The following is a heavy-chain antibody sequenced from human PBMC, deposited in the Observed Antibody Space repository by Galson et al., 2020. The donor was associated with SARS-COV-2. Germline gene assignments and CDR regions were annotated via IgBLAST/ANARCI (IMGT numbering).Heavy chain of an antibody. CDR1: GGSFSGYY. CDR3: ARDAAVADHAFDY. CDR2: INHSGST. D-gene: IGHD6-19*01. V-gene: IGHV4-34*01. J-gene: IGHJ4*02. Sequence: SETLSLTCAVYGGSFSGYYWSWIRQPPGKGLEWIGEINHSGSTNYNPSLKSRVTIAVDTSKNQFSLKLSSVTAADTAVYYCARDAAVADHAFDYWGQGTLVTVSS.